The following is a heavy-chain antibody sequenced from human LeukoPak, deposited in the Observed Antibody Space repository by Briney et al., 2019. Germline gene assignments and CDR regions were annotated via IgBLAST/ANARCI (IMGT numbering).Heavy chain of an antibody. CDR2: ISGSGGST. Sequence: GGSLRLSCAASGFTFSSYAMSWVRQAPGKGLEWVSAISGSGGSTYYADSVKGRFTISRDNSKNTLYLQMNILRAEDTAVYYCAKDLVDMQLGTDYWGQGTLVTVSS. CDR3: AKDLVDMQLGTDY. J-gene: IGHJ4*02. CDR1: GFTFSSYA. V-gene: IGHV3-23*01. D-gene: IGHD6-6*01.